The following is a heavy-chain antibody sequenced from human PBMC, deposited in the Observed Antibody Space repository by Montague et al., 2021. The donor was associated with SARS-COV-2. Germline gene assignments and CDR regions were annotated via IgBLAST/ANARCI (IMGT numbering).Heavy chain of an antibody. V-gene: IGHV3-74*01. CDR1: GFTFSSYW. CDR3: AKRASSGWYLDWYFDL. J-gene: IGHJ2*01. CDR2: INSDGSST. D-gene: IGHD6-19*01. Sequence: LRLSCAVSGFTFSSYWMHWVRQAPGKGLVWVSRINSDGSSTSYADSVKGRFTISRDNAKNTLYLQMNSLRAEDTAVYYCAKRASSGWYLDWYFDLWGRGTLVTVSS.